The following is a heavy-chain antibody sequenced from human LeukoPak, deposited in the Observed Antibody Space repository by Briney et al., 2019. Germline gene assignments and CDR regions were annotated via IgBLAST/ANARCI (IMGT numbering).Heavy chain of an antibody. V-gene: IGHV1-2*02. CDR3: ARAMVRGVNLPRPTGWFDP. Sequence: ASVKVSCKASGYTFTGYYMHWVRPATGQGLQWMGWINPNSGGTNYAQKFQGRVTMTRDTSISTAYMELSRPRSDDTAVYYCARAMVRGVNLPRPTGWFDPWGQGTLVTVSS. CDR2: INPNSGGT. CDR1: GYTFTGYY. J-gene: IGHJ5*02. D-gene: IGHD3-10*01.